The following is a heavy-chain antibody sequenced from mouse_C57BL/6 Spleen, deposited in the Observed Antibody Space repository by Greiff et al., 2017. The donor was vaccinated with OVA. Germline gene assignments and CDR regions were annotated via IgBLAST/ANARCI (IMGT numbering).Heavy chain of an antibody. V-gene: IGHV1-81*01. D-gene: IGHD2-4*01. J-gene: IGHJ2*01. CDR3: ARSLDYDGEGGYFDY. CDR2: IYPRSGNT. Sequence: QVQLQQSGAELARPGASVKLSCKASGYTFTSYGISWVKQRTGQGLEWIGEIYPRSGNTYYNEKFKGKATLTADKSSSTAYMELRSLTSEDSAVYFCARSLDYDGEGGYFDYWGQGTTLTVSS. CDR1: GYTFTSYG.